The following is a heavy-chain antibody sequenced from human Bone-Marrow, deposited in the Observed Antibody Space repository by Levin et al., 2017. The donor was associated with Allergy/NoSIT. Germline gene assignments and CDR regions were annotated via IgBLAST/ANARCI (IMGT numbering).Heavy chain of an antibody. CDR1: GYTFHHFW. CDR2: IHRDDSDT. V-gene: IGHV5-51*01. J-gene: IGHJ4*02. Sequence: KRGESLKISCEGSGYTFHHFWIAWVRQVPGKGLEWMGIIHRDDSDTRYSPPFQGQVTMSVDKSKRTAYLHWNTLKASDTAIYYCARGGDTGVDFWGQGTLVTVSS. CDR3: ARGGDTGVDF. D-gene: IGHD2-8*02.